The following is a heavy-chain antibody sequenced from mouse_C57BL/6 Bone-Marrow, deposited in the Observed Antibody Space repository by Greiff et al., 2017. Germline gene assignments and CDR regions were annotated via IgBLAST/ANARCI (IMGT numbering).Heavy chain of an antibody. CDR1: GYTFTSYW. CDR3: ARLGGREGWFAY. Sequence: QVQLQQPGAELVKPGASVKLSCKASGYTFTSYWMQWVKQRPGQGLEWIGEIDPSDSYTNYNQKFKGKATLTVDTASSTAYMQLSSLTSEDSAVYYCARLGGREGWFAYWGQGTLVTVSA. D-gene: IGHD3-3*01. CDR2: IDPSDSYT. V-gene: IGHV1-50*01. J-gene: IGHJ3*01.